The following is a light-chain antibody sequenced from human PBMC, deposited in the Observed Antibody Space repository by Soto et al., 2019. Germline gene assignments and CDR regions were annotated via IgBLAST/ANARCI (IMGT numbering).Light chain of an antibody. CDR1: SGSIASNY. V-gene: IGLV6-57*04. J-gene: IGLJ2*01. CDR2: EDD. Sequence: NFMLTQPHSVSESPGKTVTISCTRSSGSIASNYVQWFQQRPGSAPTTVIYEDDRRPSGVPDRFSGSIDSSSNSASLIISRLKTEDEGDYYCQSYDSGSHVIFGGGTQLTV. CDR3: QSYDSGSHVI.